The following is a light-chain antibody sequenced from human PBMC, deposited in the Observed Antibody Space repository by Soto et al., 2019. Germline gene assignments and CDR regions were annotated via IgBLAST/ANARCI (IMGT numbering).Light chain of an antibody. V-gene: IGLV2-14*03. J-gene: IGLJ1*01. Sequence: QSALTQPASVSGSPGQSITISCTGTSSDVGGYNYVSWYQQHPGKAPKLMIYEVSNRPSGDSHRFSGSKSGNTASLTISGRQAEDEADYYCSSYTSSSTPYVFGSGTKLTVL. CDR2: EVS. CDR3: SSYTSSSTPYV. CDR1: SSDVGGYNY.